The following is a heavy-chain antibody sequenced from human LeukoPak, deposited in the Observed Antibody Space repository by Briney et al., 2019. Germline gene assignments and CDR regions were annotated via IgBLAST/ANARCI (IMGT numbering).Heavy chain of an antibody. CDR3: AREPDIVVVPAALLYYYGMDV. J-gene: IGHJ6*02. V-gene: IGHV3-21*01. Sequence: GGSLRLSCAASGFTFSTYSMSWVRQAPGKGLEWVSSISGSSRYIYYADLVKGRFTISRDNAKNSLYLQMDSLRAEDTAVYYCAREPDIVVVPAALLYYYGMDVWGQGTRSPSP. CDR2: ISGSSRYI. D-gene: IGHD2-2*01. CDR1: GFTFSTYS.